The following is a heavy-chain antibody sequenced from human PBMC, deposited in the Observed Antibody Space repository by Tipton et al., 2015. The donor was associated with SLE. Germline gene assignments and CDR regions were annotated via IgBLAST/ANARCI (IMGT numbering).Heavy chain of an antibody. CDR2: SGTGGST. CDR3: ARRDWYFDV. J-gene: IGHJ2*01. Sequence: SLRLSCAASGFTLSNFAMTWVRQGPGKGLEWVSGSGTGGSTFYADSVRGRFTISRDNSRNTLHLQMNSLRAEDTAIYFCARRDWYFDVWGRGTLVTVSS. V-gene: IGHV3-23*01. CDR1: GFTLSNFA.